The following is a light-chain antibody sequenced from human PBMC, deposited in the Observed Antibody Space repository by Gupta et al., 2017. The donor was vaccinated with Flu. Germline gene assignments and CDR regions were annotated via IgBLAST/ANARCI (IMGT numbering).Light chain of an antibody. V-gene: IGKV4-1*01. CDR1: QSVLNSPNNKNY. CDR3: QQDDSLFIT. J-gene: IGKJ5*01. Sequence: SLGERATINCKSSQSVLNSPNNKNYLAWYQQKPGQPPKLLIYWASTRESGVPDRFSGSGSGTDFTLTISNLQAEDVAVYYCQQDDSLFITFGQGTRLEIK. CDR2: WAS.